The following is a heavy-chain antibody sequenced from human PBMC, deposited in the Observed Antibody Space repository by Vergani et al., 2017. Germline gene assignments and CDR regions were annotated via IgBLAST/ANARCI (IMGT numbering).Heavy chain of an antibody. V-gene: IGHV3-21*01. J-gene: IGHJ4*02. CDR3: ARERYCSSTSCYVWGNDFDY. CDR2: ISSSSSYI. Sequence: EVQLVESGGGLVKPGGSLRLSCAASGFTFSSYSMNWVRQAPGKGLEWVSSISSSSSYIYYADSVQGRFTISRDNAKNSLYLQMNRLGAEDTAVYYCARERYCSSTSCYVWGNDFDYWGQGTLVTVSS. D-gene: IGHD2-2*01. CDR1: GFTFSSYS.